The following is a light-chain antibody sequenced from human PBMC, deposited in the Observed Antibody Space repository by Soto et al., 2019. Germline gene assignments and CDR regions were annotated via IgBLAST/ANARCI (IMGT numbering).Light chain of an antibody. CDR2: EVS. CDR1: SSDVGDYKY. J-gene: IGLJ3*02. Sequence: QSVLTQPASVSGSPGQSITISCTGTSSDVGDYKYVSWYQHYPGKAPKVMIYEVSKRPSGVSNRFSGSKSGNTASLTISGLQAEDEGDYYCSSYTRSSTWVFGGGTKLTVL. CDR3: SSYTRSSTWV. V-gene: IGLV2-14*01.